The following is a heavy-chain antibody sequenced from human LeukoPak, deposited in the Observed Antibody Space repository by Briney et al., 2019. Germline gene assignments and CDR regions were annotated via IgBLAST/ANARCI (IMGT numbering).Heavy chain of an antibody. V-gene: IGHV3-53*01. CDR2: ISSGGTT. CDR1: AFSVSTFY. Sequence: GGSLRLSCAASAFSVSTFYMSWVRQAPGKGLEWVSVISSGGTTHYADSVKGRFTVSRDNSRNTLYLQMNSLRVEDTAVYYCARGASNGDYKIDYWGQGTLVTVSS. CDR3: ARGASNGDYKIDY. D-gene: IGHD4-17*01. J-gene: IGHJ4*02.